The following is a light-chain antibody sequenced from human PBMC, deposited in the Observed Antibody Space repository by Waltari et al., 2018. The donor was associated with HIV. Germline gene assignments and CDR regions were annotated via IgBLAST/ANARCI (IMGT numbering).Light chain of an antibody. CDR3: AAWDDSLNAWV. J-gene: IGLJ3*02. CDR1: SSNIGSNT. V-gene: IGLV1-44*01. Sequence: QSVLTQPPSASGTPGQRVTISCSGSSSNIGSNTVNWYQQPPGTAPKLLIYSNNQRPSGVPALFSGSNAGTSASLAISGLQSEDEADYYCAAWDDSLNAWVFGGGTKLTVL. CDR2: SNN.